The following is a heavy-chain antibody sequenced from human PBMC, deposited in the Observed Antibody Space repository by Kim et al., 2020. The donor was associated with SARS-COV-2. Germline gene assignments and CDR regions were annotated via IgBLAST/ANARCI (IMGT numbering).Heavy chain of an antibody. D-gene: IGHD3-10*01. Sequence: GGSLRLSCAASGFTFSSYDMHWVRQATGKGLEWVSAIGTAGDTYYPGSVKGRFTISRENAKNSLYLQMNSLRAGDTAVYYCARAGFYYGSGGLYWYFDLWGRGTLVTVSS. J-gene: IGHJ2*01. CDR2: IGTAGDT. CDR1: GFTFSSYD. CDR3: ARAGFYYGSGGLYWYFDL. V-gene: IGHV3-13*01.